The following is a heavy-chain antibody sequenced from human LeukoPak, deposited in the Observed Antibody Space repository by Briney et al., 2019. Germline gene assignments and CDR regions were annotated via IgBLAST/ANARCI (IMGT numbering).Heavy chain of an antibody. CDR1: GFTFSSYA. CDR2: ISGSGGST. D-gene: IGHD6-13*01. CDR3: AKDFALPYSSSWYGAHFDY. J-gene: IGHJ4*02. Sequence: GGSLRLSCAASGFTFSSYAMSWVRQAPGKGLEWVSAISGSGGSTYYADSVKGRFTISRDNSKNTLYLQMNSLRAEDTAVYYCAKDFALPYSSSWYGAHFDYWGQGTLVTVSS. V-gene: IGHV3-23*01.